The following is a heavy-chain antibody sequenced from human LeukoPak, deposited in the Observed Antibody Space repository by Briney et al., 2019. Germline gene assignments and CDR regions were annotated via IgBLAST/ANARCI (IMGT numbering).Heavy chain of an antibody. CDR2: ISSGGGYI. D-gene: IGHD2/OR15-2a*01. Sequence: GGSLRLSCAASGFTLRTYSMNWVRQAPGKGLEWVSSISSGGGYIYYADSVKGRLTISRDNAKNSLYLQMNSLRAEDTAVYYCASVIPSAPTAFDYWGQGTLVTVSS. V-gene: IGHV3-21*01. CDR3: ASVIPSAPTAFDY. J-gene: IGHJ4*02. CDR1: GFTLRTYS.